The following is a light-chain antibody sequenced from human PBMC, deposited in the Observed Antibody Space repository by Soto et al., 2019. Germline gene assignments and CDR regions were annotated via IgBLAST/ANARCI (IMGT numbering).Light chain of an antibody. Sequence: QSALTQPASVSGSPGQSITISCTGTSSDVGSYNLVSWYQQHPGKAPKLMLFEVTRRPSGVSNRFSGSKSGNTASLTISGLQAEDEADYYCCSYAGDNTVIFGGGTKLTVL. J-gene: IGLJ2*01. CDR2: EVT. V-gene: IGLV2-23*02. CDR1: SSDVGSYNL. CDR3: CSYAGDNTVI.